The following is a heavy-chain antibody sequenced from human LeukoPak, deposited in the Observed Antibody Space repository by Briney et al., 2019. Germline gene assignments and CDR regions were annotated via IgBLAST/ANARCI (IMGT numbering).Heavy chain of an antibody. J-gene: IGHJ4*02. CDR2: IRYDGSNK. D-gene: IGHD5-18*01. CDR1: GFTFRSYG. V-gene: IGHV3-30*02. Sequence: GGSLRLSCAASGFTFRSYGMHWVRQAPGKGLEWVAFIRYDGSNKYYADSVKGRFTISRDNSKNTLYLQMNSLRTEDTAVYYCAKDPGYSYGTPESYWGQGTLVTVSS. CDR3: AKDPGYSYGTPESY.